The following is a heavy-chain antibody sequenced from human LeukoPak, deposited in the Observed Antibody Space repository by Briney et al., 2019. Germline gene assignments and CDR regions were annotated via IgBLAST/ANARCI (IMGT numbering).Heavy chain of an antibody. CDR3: ARDLNNSGEYFQH. V-gene: IGHV4-61*02. D-gene: IGHD1-20*01. CDR2: IYTSGST. Sequence: PSETLSLTCTVSGGSISSGSYYWSWIRQPAGKGLEWIGRIYTSGSTNYNPSLKSRVTISVDTSKSQFSLKLSSVTAADTAVYYCARDLNNSGEYFQHWGQGTLVTVSS. CDR1: GGSISSGSYY. J-gene: IGHJ1*01.